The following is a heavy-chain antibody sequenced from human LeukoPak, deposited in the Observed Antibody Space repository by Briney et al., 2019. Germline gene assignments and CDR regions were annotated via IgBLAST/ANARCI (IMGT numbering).Heavy chain of an antibody. D-gene: IGHD3-22*01. Sequence: ASVKVSCKASGYTFTGYYMHWVRQAPGQGLEWMGWISAYNGNTNYAQKLQGRVTMTTDTSTSTAYMELRSLRSDDTAVYYCAREGLFAHWFDPWGQGTLVTVSS. CDR3: AREGLFAHWFDP. V-gene: IGHV1-18*04. CDR2: ISAYNGNT. CDR1: GYTFTGYY. J-gene: IGHJ5*02.